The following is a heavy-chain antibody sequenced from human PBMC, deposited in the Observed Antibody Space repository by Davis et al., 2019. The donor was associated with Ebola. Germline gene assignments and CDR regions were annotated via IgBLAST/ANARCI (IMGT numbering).Heavy chain of an antibody. V-gene: IGHV4/OR15-8*02. CDR3: ARGNYGMDV. J-gene: IGHJ6*02. D-gene: IGHD2/OR15-2a*01. CDR2: IHHLGNG. Sequence: SETLSLTCDVSGGSISTNNWWSWVRQPPGKGLEWIGEIHHLGNGNYKPSLKSRLTISLEKSKNQISLRLSSVTAADTAVYYCARGNYGMDVWGQGTTVTVSS. CDR1: GGSISTNNW.